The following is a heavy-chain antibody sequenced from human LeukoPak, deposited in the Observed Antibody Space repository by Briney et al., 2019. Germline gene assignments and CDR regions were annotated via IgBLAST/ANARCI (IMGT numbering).Heavy chain of an antibody. CDR2: IRDSCAST. D-gene: IGHD6-19*01. CDR1: GFTFLTYA. V-gene: IGHV3-23*01. J-gene: IGHJ3*02. CDR3: AKAGRSGWYPGWPFDI. Sequence: PGGSLRLSCAASGFTFLTYAMSWVRQAPGKGLQWVSVIRDSCASTYYADSVKGRLTISRDNSKNTLYLQMNSLRAEDTAVYYCAKAGRSGWYPGWPFDIWGQGTMVTVSS.